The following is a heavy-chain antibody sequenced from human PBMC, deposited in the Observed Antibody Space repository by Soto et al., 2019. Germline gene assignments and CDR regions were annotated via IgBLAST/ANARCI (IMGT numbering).Heavy chain of an antibody. V-gene: IGHV1-69*13. CDR3: ARGSEPIVGVPAALDPPHGMDV. J-gene: IGHJ6*02. D-gene: IGHD2-2*01. Sequence: SVKVSCKASGGTFSSYAISWVRQAPGQGLEWMGGIIPIFGTANYAQKFQGRVTITADESTSTAYMELSSLRSEDTAVYYCARGSEPIVGVPAALDPPHGMDVWGQGTTVTVSS. CDR2: IIPIFGTA. CDR1: GGTFSSYA.